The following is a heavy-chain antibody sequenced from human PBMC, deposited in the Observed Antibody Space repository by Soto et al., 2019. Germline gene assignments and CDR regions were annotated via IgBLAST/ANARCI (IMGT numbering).Heavy chain of an antibody. J-gene: IGHJ5*02. CDR1: GYTFTSYA. CDR2: INAGNGNT. V-gene: IGHV1-3*01. Sequence: ASVKVSCKASGYTFTSYAMHWVLEAPGQRLEWMGWINAGNGNTKYSQKFQGRVTITRDTSASTAYMELSSLRSEDTAVYYCARDGGYCSSTSCQTNWFDPWGQGTLVTVSS. CDR3: ARDGGYCSSTSCQTNWFDP. D-gene: IGHD2-2*01.